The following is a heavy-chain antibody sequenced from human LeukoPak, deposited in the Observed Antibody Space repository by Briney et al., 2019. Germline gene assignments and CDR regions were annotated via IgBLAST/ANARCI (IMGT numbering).Heavy chain of an antibody. D-gene: IGHD1-26*01. CDR3: AKSGGYGLIDY. J-gene: IGHJ4*02. CDR1: GGSISSSSYY. CDR2: IYYSGST. V-gene: IGHV4-39*01. Sequence: SETLSFTCTVSGGSISSSSYYWGWIRQPPGKGLEWIGSIYYSGSTYYNESLESRVTISIDTSKNQFSLKLNSVTAADTAMYYCAKSGGYGLIDYWGQGTLVTVSS.